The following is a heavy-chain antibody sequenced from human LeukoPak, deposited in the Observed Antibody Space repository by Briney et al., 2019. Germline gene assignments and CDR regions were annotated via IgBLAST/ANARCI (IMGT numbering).Heavy chain of an antibody. Sequence: GGSLRLSCAASGFTFSSYGMHWVRQAPGKGLEWEAVISNGGSNKYYADSVKGRFTISRDNSKNTLYLQMNSLRAEDTAVYYCASGYGYGDYWGQGTLVTVSS. CDR3: ASGYGYGDY. CDR2: ISNGGSNK. D-gene: IGHD5-18*01. CDR1: GFTFSSYG. J-gene: IGHJ4*02. V-gene: IGHV3-30*03.